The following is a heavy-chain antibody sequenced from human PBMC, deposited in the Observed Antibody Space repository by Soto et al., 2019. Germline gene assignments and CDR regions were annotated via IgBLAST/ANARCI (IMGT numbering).Heavy chain of an antibody. CDR1: GYTFTSYD. V-gene: IGHV1-8*01. Sequence: QVQLVQSGAEVKKPGASVKVSCKASGYTFTSYDINWVRQATGQGLEWMGWMNPNSGNTGYAQKFQGRVTMTRNTSISTAYMELSSLRSEDMAVYYCARSRSRIAARNYYYYGMDVWGQGTTVTVSS. D-gene: IGHD6-6*01. CDR2: MNPNSGNT. J-gene: IGHJ6*02. CDR3: ARSRSRIAARNYYYYGMDV.